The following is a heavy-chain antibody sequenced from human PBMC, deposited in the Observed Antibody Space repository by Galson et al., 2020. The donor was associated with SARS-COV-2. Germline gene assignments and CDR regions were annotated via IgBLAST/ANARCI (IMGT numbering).Heavy chain of an antibody. Sequence: SETLSLTCTVSGGSISRYYWSWIRQSPARGLEWIGYINYRGTADYNPSLKSRVTISVDTSKNQFSLKLSSVTAADTAVYYCARDNFYYGSTGVFSYYYMDVWGKGTTVSVSS. CDR2: INYRGTA. J-gene: IGHJ6*03. CDR3: ARDNFYYGSTGVFSYYYMDV. D-gene: IGHD3-22*01. V-gene: IGHV4-59*01. CDR1: GGSISRYY.